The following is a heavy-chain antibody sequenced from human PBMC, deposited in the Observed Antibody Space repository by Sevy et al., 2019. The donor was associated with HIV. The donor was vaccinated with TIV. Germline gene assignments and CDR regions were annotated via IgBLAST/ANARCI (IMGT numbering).Heavy chain of an antibody. D-gene: IGHD2-8*02. CDR2: INPNSGGT. CDR3: ARGYCTGGVCYTPGDY. J-gene: IGHJ4*02. V-gene: IGHV1-2*06. Sequence: ASVKVSCKASGYTFTGYYMHWVRQAPGQGLEWMGRINPNSGGTNYAQKFQGRVTMTRDTSISTAYMELSRLRSDDTAVYYWARGYCTGGVCYTPGDYWGQGTLVTVSS. CDR1: GYTFTGYY.